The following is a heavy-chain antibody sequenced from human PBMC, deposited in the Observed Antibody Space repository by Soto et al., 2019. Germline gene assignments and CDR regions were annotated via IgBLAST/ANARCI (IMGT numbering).Heavy chain of an antibody. J-gene: IGHJ3*02. CDR1: GKSFTSYY. Sequence: SETLTFTVAVSGKSFTSYYWSCIRQPPGKGLEWIGYINPSGRANYNPSLTRRVTLSIDTTKNQISLTLNSVTAAHTAAYFCVSVGKTSPNDAFDIRGQWTMVTVS. D-gene: IGHD1-26*01. V-gene: IGHV4-59*01. CDR3: VSVGKTSPNDAFDI. CDR2: INPSGRA.